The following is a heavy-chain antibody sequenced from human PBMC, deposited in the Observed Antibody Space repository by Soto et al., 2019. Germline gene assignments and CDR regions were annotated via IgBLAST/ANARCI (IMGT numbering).Heavy chain of an antibody. CDR1: DKSISKDNW. V-gene: IGHV4-4*02. Sequence: PSETLSLTCVVSDKSISKDNWWNWFRQPPGQGLEWIGEVHHTKGASYNPALRRRVTVSEEPFNSKIFFEGFSHGAADTAVDSCARAGFWNRDSWGRGTPFAVSS. CDR2: VHHTKGA. D-gene: IGHD1-1*01. CDR3: ARAGFWNRDS. J-gene: IGHJ2*01.